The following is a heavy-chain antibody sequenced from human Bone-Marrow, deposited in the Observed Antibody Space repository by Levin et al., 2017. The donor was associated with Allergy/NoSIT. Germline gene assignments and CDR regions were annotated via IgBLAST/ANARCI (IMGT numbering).Heavy chain of an antibody. CDR3: VRHGYSGARGWFDP. Sequence: SQTLSLTCSVSGGSIITSTYFWGWIRQSPGKGLEWIGSIYHTGSTYYNPSLKSRVTISVDTSKNQFSLKLSSVTAADTAVYYCVRHGYSGARGWFDPWGQGTLVTVSS. J-gene: IGHJ5*02. CDR2: IYHTGST. CDR1: GGSIITSTYF. V-gene: IGHV4-39*01. D-gene: IGHD1-26*01.